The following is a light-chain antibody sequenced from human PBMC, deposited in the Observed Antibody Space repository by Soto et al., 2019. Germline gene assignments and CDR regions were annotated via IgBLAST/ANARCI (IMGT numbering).Light chain of an antibody. CDR3: SSYAGSLYV. CDR1: SSDVGGYNY. V-gene: IGLV2-8*01. CDR2: EVS. J-gene: IGLJ1*01. Sequence: SALTQPPSASGSPGQSVTISCTGTSSDVGGYNYVSWYQQHPGKAPKLMIYEVSKRPSGVPDRFSGSKSGNTASLTVSGLQAEDEADYYCSSYAGSLYVFGTGTKGPS.